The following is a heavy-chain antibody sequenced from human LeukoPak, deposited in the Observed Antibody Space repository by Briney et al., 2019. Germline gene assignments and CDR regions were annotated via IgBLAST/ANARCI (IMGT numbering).Heavy chain of an antibody. CDR3: ARGEEAIVTDKGYNWFDP. J-gene: IGHJ5*02. V-gene: IGHV4-59*01. Sequence: KSSETLSLTCTVSGGSISSYYWSWIRQPPGKGLEWIGYIYYSGSTNYNPSLKSRVTISVDTSKNQFSLKLSSVTAADTAVYYCARGEEAIVTDKGYNWFDPWGQGTLVTVSS. CDR1: GGSISSYY. CDR2: IYYSGST. D-gene: IGHD1-26*01.